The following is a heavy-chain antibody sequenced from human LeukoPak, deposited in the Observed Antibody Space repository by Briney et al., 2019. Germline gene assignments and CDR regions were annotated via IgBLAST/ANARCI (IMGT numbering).Heavy chain of an antibody. J-gene: IGHJ4*02. CDR1: GFPFSDFG. CDR2: ISSNGRNK. CDR3: AKEDGRGSLYFFEN. V-gene: IGHV3-30*18. Sequence: PGGSLRLSCAASGFPFSDFGIHWVRQAPGKGLEWVAVISSNGRNKYYADSVRGRFTISRDNSNNTLYLQMNSLKTEDTAVYFCAKEDGRGSLYFFENWGQGTLVTVSS. D-gene: IGHD2-15*01.